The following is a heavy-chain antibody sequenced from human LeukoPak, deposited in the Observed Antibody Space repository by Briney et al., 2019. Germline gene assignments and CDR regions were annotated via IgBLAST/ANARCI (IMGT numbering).Heavy chain of an antibody. CDR3: AQNGQSGFSFDP. Sequence: SETLSLTCAVYGASLNGHYWSWIRQPPGKGLEWIGESSNVGGTKYNPSLKSRVTISADTSKNPFSLKLSSVTAADTAVYYCAQNGQSGFSFDPWGQGTLVTVCS. D-gene: IGHD2-8*01. CDR1: GASLNGHY. CDR2: SSNVGGT. J-gene: IGHJ5*02. V-gene: IGHV4-34*01.